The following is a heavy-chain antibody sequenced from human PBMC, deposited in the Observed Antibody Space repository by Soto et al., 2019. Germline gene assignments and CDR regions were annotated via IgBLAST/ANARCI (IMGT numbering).Heavy chain of an antibody. V-gene: IGHV4-31*03. CDR3: ARVNYYDISGYYYFDD. Sequence: SETLSLTCTVSGGSISSGCYYWSWIRQHPGKGLEWIGYIYYSGSTYCNPSLKSRVTISVDTSKNQFSLKLSSVTAADTAVYYCARVNYYDISGYYYFDDWGQETLVTVSS. CDR1: GGSISSGCYY. CDR2: IYYSGST. J-gene: IGHJ4*02. D-gene: IGHD3-22*01.